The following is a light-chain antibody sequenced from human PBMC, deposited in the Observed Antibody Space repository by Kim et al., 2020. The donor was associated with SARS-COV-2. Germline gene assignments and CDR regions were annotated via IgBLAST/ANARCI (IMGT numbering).Light chain of an antibody. Sequence: LSPGERATLSCRASQSASSYLAWYQQKPGQAPRLLIYDSSNRATGIPARFSGSGSGTDFPLTISSLEPEDFAVYYCQQRSNWPLTFGGGTKVDIK. CDR3: QQRSNWPLT. J-gene: IGKJ4*01. CDR1: QSASSY. CDR2: DSS. V-gene: IGKV3-11*01.